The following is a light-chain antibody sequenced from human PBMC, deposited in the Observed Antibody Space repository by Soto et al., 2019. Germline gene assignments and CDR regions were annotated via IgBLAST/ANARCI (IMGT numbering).Light chain of an antibody. CDR2: AAS. CDR1: QGISSY. Sequence: IQLTQSPSSLSASVGDRVTITCRASQGISSYLAWYQQKPGKAPKLLVYAASTLQSGVPSRFSGSGSGTDFNLTIGSLEPEDFATYYCQQLNSYPRITFGQGTRLEIK. CDR3: QQLNSYPRIT. J-gene: IGKJ5*01. V-gene: IGKV1-9*01.